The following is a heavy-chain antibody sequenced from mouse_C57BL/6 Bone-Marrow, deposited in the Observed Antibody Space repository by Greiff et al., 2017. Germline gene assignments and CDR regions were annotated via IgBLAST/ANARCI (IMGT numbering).Heavy chain of an antibody. D-gene: IGHD1-3*01. J-gene: IGHJ2*01. CDR2: IWTGGGR. CDR3: AKGTSFDY. V-gene: IGHV2-9-1*01. CDR1: GFSLTSYA. Sequence: VQLQESGPGLVAPSQSLSITCTVSGFSLTSYAISLIRQPPGKGLEWLGVIWTGGGRNYNSALKSRLSISKDNSKRQVFLKMNNLQTDDTAKYSCAKGTSFDYWGQYPTLT.